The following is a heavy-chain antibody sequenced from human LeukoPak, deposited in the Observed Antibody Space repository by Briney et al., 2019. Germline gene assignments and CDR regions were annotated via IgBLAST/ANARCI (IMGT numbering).Heavy chain of an antibody. D-gene: IGHD3-10*01. CDR3: AKDGGLLSYYFDY. J-gene: IGHJ4*02. V-gene: IGHV3-33*06. CDR2: IWFDGIRK. Sequence: GGSLRLSCAASGFTFSNYGMHWVRQVPGKGLEWVAAIWFDGIRKYYADSVKGRLTISRDNSKNTLYLQMNSLRAEDTAVYYCAKDGGLLSYYFDYWGQGTLVTVSS. CDR1: GFTFSNYG.